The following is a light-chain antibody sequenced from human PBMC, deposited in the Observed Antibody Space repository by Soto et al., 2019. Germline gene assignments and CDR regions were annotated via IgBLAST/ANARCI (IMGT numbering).Light chain of an antibody. Sequence: EVVLTQSPATLSLSPGERATLSCSASQGVSSSLAWYQQKPGQAPRLLIYDASNRATGIPARFSGSGSGTDFTLTISSLEPEDFAVYYCQQRSNWPMSTFGQGTRLEIK. CDR3: QQRSNWPMST. V-gene: IGKV3-11*01. CDR1: QGVSSS. CDR2: DAS. J-gene: IGKJ5*01.